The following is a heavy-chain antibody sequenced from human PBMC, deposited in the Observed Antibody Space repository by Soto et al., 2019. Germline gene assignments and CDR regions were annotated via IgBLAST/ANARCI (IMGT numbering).Heavy chain of an antibody. CDR2: ISYDGSNK. CDR1: GFTFSSYG. J-gene: IGHJ6*02. Sequence: GGSLRLSCAASGFTFSSYGMHWVRQAPGKGLEWVAVISYDGSNKYYADSVKGRFTISRDNSKNTLYLQMNSLRAEDTAVYYCAKMSEGQNYYYYYGMDVWGQGT. CDR3: AKMSEGQNYYYYYGMDV. V-gene: IGHV3-30*18.